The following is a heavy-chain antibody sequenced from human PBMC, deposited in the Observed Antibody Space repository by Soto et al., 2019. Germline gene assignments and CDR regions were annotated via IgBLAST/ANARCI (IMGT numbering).Heavy chain of an antibody. CDR1: GGSISSYY. CDR3: ASMIGDPVLSFDS. D-gene: IGHD3-10*02. V-gene: IGHV4-59*01. J-gene: IGHJ4*02. CDR2: IFYSGST. Sequence: QVQLQESGPGLVKPSETLSLTCTVSGGSISSYYWSWIRQPPGKGLEWIGFIFYSGSTSYSPSLKSRVTISIDTSENQFSLKLSSLTAADTAVYYCASMIGDPVLSFDSWGQGTLVAVSS.